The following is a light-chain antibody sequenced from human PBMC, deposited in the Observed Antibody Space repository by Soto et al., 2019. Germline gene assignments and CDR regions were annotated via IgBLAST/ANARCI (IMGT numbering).Light chain of an antibody. CDR3: RSYTSSSTRV. V-gene: IGLV2-14*01. J-gene: IGLJ1*01. Sequence: QSALTQPASVSGSPGQSITISCTGTSSDVGGYNYVSWYQQHPGKAPKLMIYDVSNRPSGVSNRFSGSKSVNTASLTISGLQAEDEADYYCRSYTSSSTRVFGPGTKVTVL. CDR1: SSDVGGYNY. CDR2: DVS.